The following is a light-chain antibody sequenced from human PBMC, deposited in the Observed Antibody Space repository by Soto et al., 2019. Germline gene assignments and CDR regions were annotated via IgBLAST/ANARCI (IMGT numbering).Light chain of an antibody. CDR3: KKYNAYQWT. V-gene: IGKV1-5*03. J-gene: IGKJ1*01. CDR1: QSISTW. CDR2: KAY. Sequence: DIQLTHSPSTLSTPPVDRINITCLASQSISTWLAWYQQKPGRANKLLIYKAYSLQSDVHSGFSGSGSGTEFTLTIRSMQPDDYATYYCKKYNAYQWTFGNGNTVDLK.